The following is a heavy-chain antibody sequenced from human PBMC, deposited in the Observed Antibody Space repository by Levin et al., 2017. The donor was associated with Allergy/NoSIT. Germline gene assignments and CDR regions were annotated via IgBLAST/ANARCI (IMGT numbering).Heavy chain of an antibody. D-gene: IGHD3-9*01. CDR3: AAHWDYDILTGYYRSHHY. J-gene: IGHJ4*02. Sequence: GGSLRLSCAASGFTFSSYAMSWVRQAPGKGLEWVSAISGSGGSTYYADSVKGRFTISRDNSKNTLYLQMNSLRAEDTAVYYCAAHWDYDILTGYYRSHHYWGQGTLVTVSS. CDR2: ISGSGGST. CDR1: GFTFSSYA. V-gene: IGHV3-23*01.